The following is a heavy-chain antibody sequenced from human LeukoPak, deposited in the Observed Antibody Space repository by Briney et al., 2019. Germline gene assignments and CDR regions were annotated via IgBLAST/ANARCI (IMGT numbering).Heavy chain of an antibody. V-gene: IGHV3-30*18. J-gene: IGHJ4*02. CDR2: ISYDGSNK. CDR1: GFTFSSYG. CDR3: AKDQGVVVMGY. D-gene: IGHD2-15*01. Sequence: GGSLRLSCAASGFTFSSYGMHWVRQAPGKGLEWVAVISYDGSNKYYADSVKGRFTISRDNSKNTLYLQMNSLRAKDTAVYYCAKDQGVVVMGYWGQGTLVTVSS.